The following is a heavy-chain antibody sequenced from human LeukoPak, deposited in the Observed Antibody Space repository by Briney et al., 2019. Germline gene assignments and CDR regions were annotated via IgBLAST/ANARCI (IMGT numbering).Heavy chain of an antibody. J-gene: IGHJ4*02. CDR1: GYTFTRYY. D-gene: IGHD6-19*01. Sequence: SVTVSCTASGYTFTRYYIHWVRQAPGQGLEWMGGIIPIFGTANYAQKFQGRVTITADESTSTAYMELSSLRSEDTAVYYCATRRRTQWLDPYYFDYWGQGTLVTVSS. CDR3: ATRRRTQWLDPYYFDY. CDR2: IIPIFGTA. V-gene: IGHV1-69*13.